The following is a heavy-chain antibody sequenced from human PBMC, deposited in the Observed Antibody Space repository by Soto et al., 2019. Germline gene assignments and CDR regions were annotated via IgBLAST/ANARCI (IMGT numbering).Heavy chain of an antibody. D-gene: IGHD2-2*01. Sequence: EVQLLESGGGLVQPGGSLRLSCAASGFTFSSYAMSWVRQAPGKGLEWVSALSGSGGSTYYADSVKGRFTISRDNSNNALYLQMNSLRAEDTAVYYCAKDLTAARDLYFQHWGQGTLVTVSS. V-gene: IGHV3-23*01. CDR2: LSGSGGST. J-gene: IGHJ1*01. CDR1: GFTFSSYA. CDR3: AKDLTAARDLYFQH.